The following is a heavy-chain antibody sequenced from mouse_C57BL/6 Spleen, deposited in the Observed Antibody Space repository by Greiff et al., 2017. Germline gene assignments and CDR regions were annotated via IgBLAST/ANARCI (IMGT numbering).Heavy chain of an antibody. J-gene: IGHJ2*01. Sequence: QVQLQQPGAELVRPGSSVKLSCKASGYTFTSYWMHWVKQRPIQGLEWIGNIDPSDSETHYNQKFKDKATLTVDKSSSTAYMQLSSLTSEDSAVYYCARRILRGDYFDYWGQGTTRTVSS. V-gene: IGHV1-52*01. D-gene: IGHD1-1*01. CDR3: ARRILRGDYFDY. CDR1: GYTFTSYW. CDR2: IDPSDSET.